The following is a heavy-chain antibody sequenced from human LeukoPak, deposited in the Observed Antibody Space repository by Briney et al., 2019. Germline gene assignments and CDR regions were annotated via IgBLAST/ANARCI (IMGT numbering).Heavy chain of an antibody. D-gene: IGHD5-12*01. Sequence: SVKVSCKASGGTFSSYAISWVRQAPGQGLEWMGGIIPIFGTANYAQKFQGRVTVTADESTSTAYMELSSLRSEDTAVYYCARGARGYSGYDNWFDPWGQGTLVTVSS. V-gene: IGHV1-69*13. CDR2: IIPIFGTA. CDR1: GGTFSSYA. CDR3: ARGARGYSGYDNWFDP. J-gene: IGHJ5*02.